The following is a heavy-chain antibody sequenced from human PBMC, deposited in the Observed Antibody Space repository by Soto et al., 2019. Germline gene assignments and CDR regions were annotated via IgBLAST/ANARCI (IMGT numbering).Heavy chain of an antibody. CDR2: IIPILGIA. D-gene: IGHD4-17*01. Sequence: QVQLVQSGAEVKKPGSSVKVSCKASGGTFSSYTISWVRQAPGQGLEWMGRIIPILGIANYAQKFHGRVTITADKSPSTAYMELSSLRSEDTAVYYCASLPTVVMGFDYWGQGTLVTFSS. CDR1: GGTFSSYT. J-gene: IGHJ4*02. V-gene: IGHV1-69*02. CDR3: ASLPTVVMGFDY.